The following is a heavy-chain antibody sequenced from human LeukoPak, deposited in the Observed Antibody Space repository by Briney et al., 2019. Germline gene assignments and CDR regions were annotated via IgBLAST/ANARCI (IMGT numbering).Heavy chain of an antibody. V-gene: IGHV1-2*02. D-gene: IGHD2-15*01. CDR2: INPNSGGT. CDR3: ASPLPYCSGSDCYSYAFDV. Sequence: ASVKVSCKASAYTFTDYYIHWVRQAPGQGLEWMGWINPNSGGTNYAQKFQGRVTMTRDTSINTAYMELSRLRSDDTAVYYCASPLPYCSGSDCYSYAFDVWGQGTMVTVSS. J-gene: IGHJ3*01. CDR1: AYTFTDYY.